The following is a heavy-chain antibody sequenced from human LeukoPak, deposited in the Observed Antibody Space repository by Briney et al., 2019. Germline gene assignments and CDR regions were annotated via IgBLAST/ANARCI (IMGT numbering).Heavy chain of an antibody. Sequence: GGSLSLSCAASGFTFSTYGMHWVRQAPGKGLEWVAFMRHDGSDGSDKYYADSVKGRFTISRDNAMNSVYLQMNSLRAEDTAVYYCARAKRNGFDIWGQGTMVTVSS. CDR2: MRHDGSDGSDK. CDR1: GFTFSTYG. V-gene: IGHV3-30*02. J-gene: IGHJ3*02. CDR3: ARAKRNGFDI.